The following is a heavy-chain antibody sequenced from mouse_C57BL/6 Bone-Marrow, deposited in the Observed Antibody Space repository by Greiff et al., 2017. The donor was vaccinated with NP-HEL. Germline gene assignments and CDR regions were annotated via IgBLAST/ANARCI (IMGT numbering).Heavy chain of an antibody. D-gene: IGHD4-1*01. CDR1: GFTFSSYG. V-gene: IGHV5-6*01. CDR2: ISSGGSYT. Sequence: EVQLVESGGDLVKPGGSLKLSCAASGFTFSSYGMSWVRQTPDKRLEWVATISSGGSYTYYPDSVKGRFTISRDNAKNTLDRQMSSLKSEDTAMYYCARRGNWDEGYAMDYWGQGTSVTVSS. J-gene: IGHJ4*01. CDR3: ARRGNWDEGYAMDY.